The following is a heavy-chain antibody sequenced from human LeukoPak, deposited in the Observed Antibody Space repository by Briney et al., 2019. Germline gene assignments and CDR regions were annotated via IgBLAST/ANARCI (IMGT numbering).Heavy chain of an antibody. CDR1: GFTFSSYG. CDR2: ISYDGSNK. D-gene: IGHD5-18*01. CDR3: AKTSRGYSYGLKYFDY. V-gene: IGHV3-30*18. Sequence: QPGRSLRLSCAASGFTFSSYGMHWVRQAPGKGLEWVAVISYDGSNKYYADSVKGRFTISRDNSKNTLYLQMNSLRAEGTAVYYCAKTSRGYSYGLKYFDYWGQGTLVTVSS. J-gene: IGHJ4*02.